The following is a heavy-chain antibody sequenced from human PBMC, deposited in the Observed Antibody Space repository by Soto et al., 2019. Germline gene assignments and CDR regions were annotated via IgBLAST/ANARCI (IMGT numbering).Heavy chain of an antibody. D-gene: IGHD2-2*01. Sequence: EVQLVESGGGLVQPGGSLRLSCVGSGFTFSNYEMNWVRQAPGKGLEWLSYITSDGTTIFYADSVKGRFTISRDNAKNPLFLQLNSLTAEATAIYYCARHASETYALYYFYGLDVWGQGTTVTVSS. CDR1: GFTFSNYE. CDR3: ARHASETYALYYFYGLDV. J-gene: IGHJ6*02. V-gene: IGHV3-48*03. CDR2: ITSDGTTI.